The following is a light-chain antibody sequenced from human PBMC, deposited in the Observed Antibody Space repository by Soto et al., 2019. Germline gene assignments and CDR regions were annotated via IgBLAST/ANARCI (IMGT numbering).Light chain of an antibody. CDR1: QSVSSSY. J-gene: IGKJ4*01. CDR2: GES. Sequence: EIVLTQSPGTLSLSPGERATLSCRASQSVSSSYLAWYQQKPGQAPRXLIYGESSRATGIPDRFSGSGSGTDFTLTISSLEPEDFAVYYCQQRSNGLTFGGGTKVDIK. V-gene: IGKV3D-20*02. CDR3: QQRSNGLT.